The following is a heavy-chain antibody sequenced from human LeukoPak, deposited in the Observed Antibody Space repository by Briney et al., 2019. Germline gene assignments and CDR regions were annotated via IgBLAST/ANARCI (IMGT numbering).Heavy chain of an antibody. CDR1: GYTFSSYG. V-gene: IGHV1-18*01. CDR2: ISAYNGNT. D-gene: IGHD2-15*01. Sequence: ASVRVSCKASGYTFSSYGISWVRQAPGQGLEWLGYISAYNGNTNYAQKVQGRITMTTDTSTSTAYMEMRSLRSDDTAVYYCARDCSGSSCYWIHWGQGTLVTVSS. J-gene: IGHJ4*02. CDR3: ARDCSGSSCYWIH.